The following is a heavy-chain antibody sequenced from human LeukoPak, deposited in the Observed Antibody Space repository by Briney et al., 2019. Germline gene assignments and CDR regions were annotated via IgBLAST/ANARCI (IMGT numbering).Heavy chain of an antibody. Sequence: GGTLRLSCAASGFTFSSYGMSWVRQAPGKGLEWVAVISYDGSNKYYADSVKGRFTISRDNSKNTLYLPMNSLRPEDTSVYYCARAGAHDAFDIWGQGTMVTVSS. J-gene: IGHJ3*02. CDR3: ARAGAHDAFDI. CDR1: GFTFSSYG. CDR2: ISYDGSNK. V-gene: IGHV3-30*03.